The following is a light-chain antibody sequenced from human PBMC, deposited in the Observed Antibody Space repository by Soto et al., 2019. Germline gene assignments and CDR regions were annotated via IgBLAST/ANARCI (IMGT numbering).Light chain of an antibody. CDR3: QQYGDSPMA. Sequence: EIVLTQSPATLSLSPGERATLSCRASQSVSTYLAWFQQKPGQAPRLLIYDASNRATGIPARFSGSGSGADFTLTISRLEPEDFAVYHCQQYGDSPMAFGQGTKVDIK. CDR1: QSVSTY. J-gene: IGKJ1*01. V-gene: IGKV3-11*01. CDR2: DAS.